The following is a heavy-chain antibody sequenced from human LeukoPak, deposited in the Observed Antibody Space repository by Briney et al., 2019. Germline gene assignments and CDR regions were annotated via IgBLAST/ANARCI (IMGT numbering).Heavy chain of an antibody. Sequence: ASVKVSCKASGYTFTSYYMHWVRQAPGQGLEWMGIINPSGGSTSYAQKFQGRVTITADKSTSTAYMELSSLRSEDTAVYYCARAYCGGDCYPSQYGMDVWGQGTTVTVSS. CDR1: GYTFTSYY. J-gene: IGHJ6*02. CDR2: INPSGGST. V-gene: IGHV1-46*01. CDR3: ARAYCGGDCYPSQYGMDV. D-gene: IGHD2-21*02.